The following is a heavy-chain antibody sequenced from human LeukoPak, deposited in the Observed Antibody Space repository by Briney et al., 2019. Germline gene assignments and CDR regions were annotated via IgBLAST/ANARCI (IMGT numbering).Heavy chain of an antibody. J-gene: IGHJ6*03. D-gene: IGHD3-10*01. CDR2: IYYSGRT. Sequence: SETLSLTCTVSGASISSYYWSWIRQSPGKGLEWIGYIYYSGRTNYNPSLKSRVTISVDTSKNQFPLKLTSATAADTAVYYCASQTYYYGSGSRYYYMDVWGKGTTVTISS. CDR1: GASISSYY. V-gene: IGHV4-59*01. CDR3: ASQTYYYGSGSRYYYMDV.